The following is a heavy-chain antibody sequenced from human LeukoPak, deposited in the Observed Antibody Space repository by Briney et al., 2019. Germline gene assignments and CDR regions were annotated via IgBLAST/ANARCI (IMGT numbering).Heavy chain of an antibody. Sequence: PGGSLRLSCAASGFTFSSYGMHWVRQAPGKGLEWVAVISYDGSNKYCADSVKGRFTISRDNSKNTLYLQMNSLRAEDTAVYFCAKDRSGSTWYVDYWGQGTLVTVSS. V-gene: IGHV3-30*18. J-gene: IGHJ4*02. CDR1: GFTFSSYG. CDR3: AKDRSGSTWYVDY. D-gene: IGHD6-13*01. CDR2: ISYDGSNK.